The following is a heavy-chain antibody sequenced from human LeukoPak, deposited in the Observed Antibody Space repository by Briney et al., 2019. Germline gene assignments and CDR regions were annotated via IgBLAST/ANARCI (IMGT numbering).Heavy chain of an antibody. CDR2: IYYSGST. J-gene: IGHJ4*02. CDR1: GGSISSSSYY. V-gene: IGHV4-39*01. Sequence: SETLSLTCTVSGGSISSSSYYWGWIRRPPGKGLEWIGSIYYSGSTYYNPSLKSRVTISVDTSKNQFSLKLSSVTAADTAVYYCARLDSGSYYVDYWGQGTLVTVSS. CDR3: ARLDSGSYYVDY. D-gene: IGHD1-26*01.